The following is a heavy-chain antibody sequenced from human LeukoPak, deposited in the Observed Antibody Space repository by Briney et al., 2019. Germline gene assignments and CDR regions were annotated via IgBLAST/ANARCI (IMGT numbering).Heavy chain of an antibody. CDR3: ARGGIAAAGDY. D-gene: IGHD6-13*01. J-gene: IGHJ4*02. CDR2: INHSGST. CDR1: GGSFSGYY. Sequence: SETLSLTCAVYGGSFSGYYWSWIRQPPGKGLEWIGEINHSGSTNYNPSIKSRVTISVDTSKSQCSLKLSSVTAADTAVYYCARGGIAAAGDYWGQGTLVTVSS. V-gene: IGHV4-34*01.